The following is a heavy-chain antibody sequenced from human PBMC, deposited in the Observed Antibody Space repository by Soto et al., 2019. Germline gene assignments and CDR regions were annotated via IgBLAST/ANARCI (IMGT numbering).Heavy chain of an antibody. CDR3: ARASLRTIFGVAFDY. J-gene: IGHJ4*02. CDR2: ISSSSSYI. CDR1: GFTFSSYS. Sequence: EVQLVESGGGLVKPGGSLRLSCAASGFTFSSYSMNWVRQAPGKGLEWVSSISSSSSYIYYADSVKGRFTISRDNAKNSLYLQMNSLRAEDTAVYYCARASLRTIFGVAFDYWGQGTLVTVSS. V-gene: IGHV3-21*01. D-gene: IGHD3-3*01.